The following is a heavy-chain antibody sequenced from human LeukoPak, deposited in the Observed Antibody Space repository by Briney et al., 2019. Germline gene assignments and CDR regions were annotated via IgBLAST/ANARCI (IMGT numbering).Heavy chain of an antibody. V-gene: IGHV3-7*01. D-gene: IGHD1-26*01. Sequence: GGSLRLSCAASGFTFSTYWMTWVRQAPGKGLEWVANINQGGSETYYVDSVKGRFTISRDNAKNSLYLQMNSLRAEDTAVYYCARGGLYHYSGTSGDYWGQGTLATVSS. J-gene: IGHJ4*02. CDR3: ARGGLYHYSGTSGDY. CDR1: GFTFSTYW. CDR2: INQGGSET.